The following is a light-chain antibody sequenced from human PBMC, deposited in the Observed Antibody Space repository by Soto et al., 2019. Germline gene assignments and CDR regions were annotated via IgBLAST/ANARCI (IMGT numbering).Light chain of an antibody. CDR2: DVS. CDR1: SSDVGAYNS. CDR3: SSYTSSNSYV. J-gene: IGLJ1*01. Sequence: QSVLTKSASVTGAPGESIAISCTGTSSDVGAYNSVSWYQQYPGKAPKLMIHDVSNRPSGVSDRFSGSKSGNTASLTISGLQAEDEADYYCSSYTSSNSYVFGSGTKVTVL. V-gene: IGLV2-14*01.